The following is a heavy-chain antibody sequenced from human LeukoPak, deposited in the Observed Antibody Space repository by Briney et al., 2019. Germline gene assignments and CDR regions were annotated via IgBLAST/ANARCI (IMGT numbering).Heavy chain of an antibody. J-gene: IGHJ6*01. D-gene: IGHD2-15*01. CDR1: GFTFSSYS. Sequence: GGSLRLSCAASGFTFSSYSMNWVRQAPGKGLEWVSSIYSSSSYIYYADSVKGRVTISTDNAKKSLYLPMNSLSAEDTAVYYCARDRGAATGIRKGYYYGIDVWGQGATVTVSS. CDR2: IYSSSSYI. CDR3: ARDRGAATGIRKGYYYGIDV. V-gene: IGHV3-21*01.